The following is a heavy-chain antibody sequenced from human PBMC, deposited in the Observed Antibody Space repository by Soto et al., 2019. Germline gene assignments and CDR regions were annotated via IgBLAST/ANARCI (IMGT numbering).Heavy chain of an antibody. CDR2: ISYDGSNK. V-gene: IGHV3-30-3*01. J-gene: IGHJ4*02. Sequence: GGSLRLSCAASGFTFNNYAMHWVRQAPGKGLELVAIISYDGSNKFYAESVRGRFTISRDNSKNSVFLQMNSLRSEDTAVYYCARDLSRGITLIALEIHYWGQGTLVTVSS. CDR3: ARDLSRGITLIALEIHY. CDR1: GFTFNNYA. D-gene: IGHD3-22*01.